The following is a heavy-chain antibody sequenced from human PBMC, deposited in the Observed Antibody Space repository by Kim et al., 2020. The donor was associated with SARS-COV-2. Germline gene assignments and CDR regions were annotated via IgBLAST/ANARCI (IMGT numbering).Heavy chain of an antibody. V-gene: IGHV3-53*01. CDR2: IYSGGRT. J-gene: IGHJ6*02. Sequence: GGSLRLSCAASGFTVSINYISWVRKAPGKGLEWVSVIYSGGRTYYADSVKGRFTIPRDNSKKTLYLQMNSLRAEDTAVYYCARVDIAMVAYGMDVWGQG. D-gene: IGHD5-18*01. CDR3: ARVDIAMVAYGMDV. CDR1: GFTVSINY.